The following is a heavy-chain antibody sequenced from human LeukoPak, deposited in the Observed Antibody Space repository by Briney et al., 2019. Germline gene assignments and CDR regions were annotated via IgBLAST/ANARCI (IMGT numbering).Heavy chain of an antibody. D-gene: IGHD3-10*01. V-gene: IGHV3-33*01. CDR1: GFTFSSYG. CDR3: ARDSLWIGEFPDY. Sequence: GRSLRLSCAASGFTFSSYGMHWVRQAPGKGLEWVAVIWYDGSNKYYADSVKGRFTISRDNSKNTLYLQMNSLRAEDTAVYYCARDSLWIGEFPDYWGQGTLVTVSS. J-gene: IGHJ4*02. CDR2: IWYDGSNK.